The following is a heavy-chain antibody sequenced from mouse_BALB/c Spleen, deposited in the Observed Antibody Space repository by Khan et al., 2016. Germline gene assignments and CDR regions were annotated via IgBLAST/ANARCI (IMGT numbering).Heavy chain of an antibody. D-gene: IGHD1-1*01. V-gene: IGHV5-12*02. CDR2: ISDVGGST. CDR3: TRHSNYAMAY. Sequence: EVELVESGGGLVQPGGSLKLSCATSGFTFSDYYMYWVRQTPEKRLEWVAHISDVGGSTYYPDTVKGRFTISRDNAKNTLYLQMSRLKSDDTAMYHCTRHSNYAMAYWSQGTSVTVST. J-gene: IGHJ4*01. CDR1: GFTFSDYY.